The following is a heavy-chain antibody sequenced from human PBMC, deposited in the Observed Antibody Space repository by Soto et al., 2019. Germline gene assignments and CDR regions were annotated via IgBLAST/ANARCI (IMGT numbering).Heavy chain of an antibody. D-gene: IGHD2-15*01. CDR1: GGAIRSSNYY. CDR2: IHYSGST. J-gene: IGHJ4*02. CDR3: ARGGRPDIVVVVAHFDY. Sequence: QVQLQESGPGLVKPSQTLSLTCTVSGGAIRSSNYYWSWIRQHPGRGLEWIGYIHYSGSTYYNPSLKSRVTMSVDTSKNQFSLKLSPVTAADTAVYYCARGGRPDIVVVVAHFDYWGQGTLVTVSS. V-gene: IGHV4-31*03.